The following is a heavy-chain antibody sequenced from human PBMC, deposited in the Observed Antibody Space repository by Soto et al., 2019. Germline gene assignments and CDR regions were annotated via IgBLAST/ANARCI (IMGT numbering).Heavy chain of an antibody. CDR1: GFTFGDYA. CDR3: TRGGTYDFWSGYYRPLHFDY. V-gene: IGHV3-49*03. Sequence: QPGGSLRLSCTASGFTFGDYAMSWFRQAPGKGLEWVGFIRSKAYGGTTEYAASVKGRFTISRDDSKSIAYLQMNSLKTEDTAVYYCTRGGTYDFWSGYYRPLHFDYWGQGTLVTVSS. J-gene: IGHJ4*02. D-gene: IGHD3-3*01. CDR2: IRSKAYGGTT.